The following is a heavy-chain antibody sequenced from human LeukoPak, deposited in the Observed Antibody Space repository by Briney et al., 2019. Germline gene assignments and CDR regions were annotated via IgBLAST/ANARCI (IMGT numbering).Heavy chain of an antibody. CDR1: GFIFSRYS. Sequence: GGSLRLSCAASGFIFSRYSMSWVRQAPGKGLEWVSAISGSGTTIYYADSVKGRFTISRDNSKNTIYLQINSLRAEDTAVYYCAKDSGGTYFYYFDYMDVWGKGTTVTASS. CDR2: ISGSGTTI. CDR3: AKDSGGTYFYYFDYMDV. D-gene: IGHD1-26*01. J-gene: IGHJ6*03. V-gene: IGHV3-23*01.